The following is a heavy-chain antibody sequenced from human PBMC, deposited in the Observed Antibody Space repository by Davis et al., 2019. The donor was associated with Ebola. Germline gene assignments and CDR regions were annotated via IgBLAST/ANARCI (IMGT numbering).Heavy chain of an antibody. CDR2: IRSDAWTK. D-gene: IGHD3-22*01. J-gene: IGHJ3*01. Sequence: GESLKISCAASGFKFSDYGMHWVRQAPGKGLEWVAFIRSDAWTKNYAESVRGRFTISRDNSKNTLDLQMSGLQSEDTAVYYCAKVPRDYDTWGAFDVWGQGTMVTVSS. CDR1: GFKFSDYG. CDR3: AKVPRDYDTWGAFDV. V-gene: IGHV3-30*02.